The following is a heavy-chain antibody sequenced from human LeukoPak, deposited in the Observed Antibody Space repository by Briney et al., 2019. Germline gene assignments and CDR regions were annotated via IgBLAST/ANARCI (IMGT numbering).Heavy chain of an antibody. Sequence: GESLRISCKASGYTFTSYWISWVRHTPGKGLEWMARIDPRDSFTRYGPSFQGHATISSDKSINTAYLHWSSLKASGTATYYCVRHYASGQDYWGQGTLVTVSS. D-gene: IGHD3-10*01. CDR2: IDPRDSFT. CDR3: VRHYASGQDY. V-gene: IGHV5-10-1*01. CDR1: GYTFTSYW. J-gene: IGHJ4*02.